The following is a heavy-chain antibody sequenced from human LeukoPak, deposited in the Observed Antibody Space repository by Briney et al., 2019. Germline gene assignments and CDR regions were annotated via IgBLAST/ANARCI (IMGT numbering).Heavy chain of an antibody. V-gene: IGHV3-30*03. CDR3: AREVVVVAATTDAFDI. CDR2: ISYDGSNK. CDR1: GFTFSNYG. J-gene: IGHJ3*02. D-gene: IGHD2-15*01. Sequence: GGSLRLSCAASGFTFSNYGMHWVRQAPGKGLEWVAVISYDGSNKYYADSVKGRFTISRDNSKNTLYLQMNSLRAEDTAVYYCAREVVVVAATTDAFDIWGQGTMVTVSS.